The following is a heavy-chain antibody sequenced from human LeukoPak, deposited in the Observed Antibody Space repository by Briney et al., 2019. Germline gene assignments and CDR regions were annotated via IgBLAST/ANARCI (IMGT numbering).Heavy chain of an antibody. Sequence: PSETLSLTCVVYGGSFSDYYWSWIRQPPGKGLEWIGEINHSGITNYNPSLKSRVTISVDTSKNQFSLKLRSVTAADTAVYYRARRSTSCLDYWGQGTLVTVSS. V-gene: IGHV4-34*01. CDR3: ARRSTSCLDY. CDR1: GGSFSDYY. D-gene: IGHD2-2*01. CDR2: INHSGIT. J-gene: IGHJ4*02.